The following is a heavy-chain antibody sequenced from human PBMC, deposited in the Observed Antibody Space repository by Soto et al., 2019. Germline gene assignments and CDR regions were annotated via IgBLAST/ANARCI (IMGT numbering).Heavy chain of an antibody. CDR3: ARQTGGFGYYFDY. D-gene: IGHD3-16*01. J-gene: IGHJ4*02. CDR1: GGSISSSSYY. CDR2: IYNSGST. V-gene: IGHV4-39*01. Sequence: SETLSLTCTVSGGSISSSSYYWGWIRQPPGKELEWIGAIYNSGSTYYHPSLKSRVTISVDTSKNQFSLRLTPLTAADTAVYFCARQTGGFGYYFDYWGQGTLVTVSS.